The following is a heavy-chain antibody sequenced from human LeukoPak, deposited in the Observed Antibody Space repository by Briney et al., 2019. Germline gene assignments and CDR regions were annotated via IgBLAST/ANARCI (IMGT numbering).Heavy chain of an antibody. D-gene: IGHD3-16*01. Sequence: SETLSLTCTVSGGSISSYYWSWIRQPPGKGLEWIGYIYYSGSTNYNPSLKSRVTISVDTFKNQFSLKLSSVTAADTAVYYCARDRRGTTLTDYWGQGTLVTVSS. CDR2: IYYSGST. CDR3: ARDRRGTTLTDY. J-gene: IGHJ4*02. V-gene: IGHV4-59*01. CDR1: GGSISSYY.